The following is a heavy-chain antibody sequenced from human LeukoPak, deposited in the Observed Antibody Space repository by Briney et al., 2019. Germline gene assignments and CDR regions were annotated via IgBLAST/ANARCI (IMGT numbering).Heavy chain of an antibody. CDR3: ARGGIAARQEY. CDR2: INHSGST. J-gene: IGHJ4*02. V-gene: IGHV4-34*01. CDR1: GGSFSGYY. Sequence: SETLSLTCAVYGGSFSGYYWSWIRQPPGKGLEWIGEINHSGSTNYNPSLKSRVTISVDTSKNQFSLKLSSVTAADTVVYYCARGGIAARQEYWGQGTLVRVSS. D-gene: IGHD6-6*01.